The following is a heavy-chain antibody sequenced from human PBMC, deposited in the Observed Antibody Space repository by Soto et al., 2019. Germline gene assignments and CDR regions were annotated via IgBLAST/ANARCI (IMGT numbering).Heavy chain of an antibody. CDR1: GGSISSSSYY. J-gene: IGHJ4*02. D-gene: IGHD5-18*01. CDR3: VRHGPYSYGLYYFDY. Sequence: PSETLSLTCTVSGGSISSSSYYWGWIRQPPGKGLEWIGSIYYSGSTYYNPSLKSRVTISVDTSKNQFSLKLSSVTAADTAVYYCVRHGPYSYGLYYFDYWGQGTLVTVSS. CDR2: IYYSGST. V-gene: IGHV4-39*01.